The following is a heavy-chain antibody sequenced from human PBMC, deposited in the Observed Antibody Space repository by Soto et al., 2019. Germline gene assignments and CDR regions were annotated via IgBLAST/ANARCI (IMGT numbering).Heavy chain of an antibody. V-gene: IGHV3-30*18. CDR1: GFTFSSYG. CDR2: ISYDGSNK. CDR3: EKSPRAEILDY. Sequence: VGSLRLSCAASGFTFSSYGMHWVRQAPGKGLEWVAVISYDGSNKYYADSVKGRFTISRDNSKNTLYLQMNSLRAEDTAVYYCEKSPRAEILDYWGQGTLLTVYS. D-gene: IGHD3-3*01. J-gene: IGHJ4*02.